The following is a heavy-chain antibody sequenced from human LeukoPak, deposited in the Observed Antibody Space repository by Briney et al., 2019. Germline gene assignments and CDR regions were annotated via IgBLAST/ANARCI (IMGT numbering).Heavy chain of an antibody. J-gene: IGHJ3*02. CDR1: GFDFSAYS. V-gene: IGHV3-48*01. CDR2: ISSSTT. Sequence: GGSLRLSCAASGFDFSAYSMNWVRQVPGKGLEWLSYISSSTTYYADSVKGRFAISRDNARNSLYLQMNSLRAEDTAVYYCARVREAEAGPDAFDIWGQGTMVTVSS. D-gene: IGHD6-19*01. CDR3: ARVREAEAGPDAFDI.